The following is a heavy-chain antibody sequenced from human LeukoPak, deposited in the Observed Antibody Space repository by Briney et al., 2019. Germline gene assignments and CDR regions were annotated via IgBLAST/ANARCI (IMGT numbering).Heavy chain of an antibody. CDR2: IYYSGTT. CDR1: GGSIRSYY. Sequence: SETLSLTCTVSGGSIRSYYWSWIRQPPGKGLEWIGYIYYSGTTNYNPSLKSRVTMSVDTSKNQFSLKLSSVTAADTAVYYCARDSHCSSTSCYWDYYGMDVWGQGTTVTVSS. D-gene: IGHD2-2*01. CDR3: ARDSHCSSTSCYWDYYGMDV. V-gene: IGHV4-59*01. J-gene: IGHJ6*02.